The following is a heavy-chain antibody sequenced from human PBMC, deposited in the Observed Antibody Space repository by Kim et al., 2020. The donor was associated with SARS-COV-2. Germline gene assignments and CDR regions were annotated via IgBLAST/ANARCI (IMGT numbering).Heavy chain of an antibody. CDR1: GGSINTYY. CDR2: IYNSGST. Sequence: SETLSLTCTVSGGSINTYYWSWIRQPPGKGLECIGYIYNSGSTNYNPSLKSRVTISVDTSKNQFSLKLNSVTAADTAVYYCARGHSTGLYNWFDPWGQGALVTVSS. CDR3: ARGHSTGLYNWFDP. J-gene: IGHJ5*02. V-gene: IGHV4-59*01. D-gene: IGHD6-19*01.